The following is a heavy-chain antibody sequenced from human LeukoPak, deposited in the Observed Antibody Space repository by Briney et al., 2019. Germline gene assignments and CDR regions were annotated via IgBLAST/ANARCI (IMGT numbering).Heavy chain of an antibody. V-gene: IGHV5-10-1*01. J-gene: IGHJ4*02. CDR3: ARAPDSDSGYDYFDY. CDR1: GYTFTNHW. D-gene: IGHD5-12*01. Sequence: PGESLKISCKGSGYTFTNHWISWVRQMPGKGLEWMGKIDPSDSYTNYSPSFQGHVTISADKSISTAYLQWGSLKASDTAMYYCARAPDSDSGYDYFDYWGQGTLVTVSS. CDR2: IDPSDSYT.